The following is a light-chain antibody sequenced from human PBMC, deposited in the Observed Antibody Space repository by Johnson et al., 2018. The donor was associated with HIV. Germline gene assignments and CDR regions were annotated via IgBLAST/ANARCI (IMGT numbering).Light chain of an antibody. Sequence: QSVLTQPPSVSAAPGQKVTISCSGSSSNIGNNYVSWYQQLPGTAPKLLIYDNNMRPSGIPDRFSGSKSGTSATLGITGLQTGDEADYYCGTWDSSLSAFYVFGTGTKVTVL. V-gene: IGLV1-51*01. CDR1: SSNIGNNY. J-gene: IGLJ1*01. CDR2: DNN. CDR3: GTWDSSLSAFYV.